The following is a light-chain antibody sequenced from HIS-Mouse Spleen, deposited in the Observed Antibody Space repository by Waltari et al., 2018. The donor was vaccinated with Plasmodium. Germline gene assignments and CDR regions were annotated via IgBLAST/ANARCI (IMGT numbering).Light chain of an antibody. CDR3: QQYNNWSFT. V-gene: IGKV3-15*01. Sequence: EIVMTQSPATMSVSPGERATLSCRASHGVSSNLAWYQQKPGQAPTLLIYGASTRATGIPARFSGSGSGTEFTLTISSLQSEDFAVYYCQQYNNWSFTFGPGTKVDIK. CDR1: HGVSSN. J-gene: IGKJ3*01. CDR2: GAS.